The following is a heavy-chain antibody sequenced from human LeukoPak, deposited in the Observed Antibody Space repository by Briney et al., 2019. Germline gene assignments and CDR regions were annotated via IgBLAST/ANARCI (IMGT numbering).Heavy chain of an antibody. D-gene: IGHD3-22*01. CDR3: ARSYDSSGYYSAFDI. CDR2: INHSGST. V-gene: IGHV4-34*01. J-gene: IGHJ3*02. CDR1: GGSFSGYY. Sequence: SETLSLTCAVYGGSFSGYYWSWIRQPPGKGLEWIGEINHSGSTNYNPSLKSRVAISVDTSKNQFSLKLSSVTAADTAVYYCARSYDSSGYYSAFDIWGQGTMVTVSS.